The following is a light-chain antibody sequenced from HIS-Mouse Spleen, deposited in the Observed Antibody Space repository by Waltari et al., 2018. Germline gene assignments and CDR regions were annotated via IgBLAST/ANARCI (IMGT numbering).Light chain of an antibody. CDR3: QQYKSYSRT. CDR2: KAS. Sequence: DIQITPSPSTLCASVGDRVTITCRDSQSISIWLAWYQQKPGKAPKLLIYKASSLESGVPSRFSGSGSGTEFTLTISSLQPDDFATYYCQQYKSYSRTFGQGTKVEIK. CDR1: QSISIW. J-gene: IGKJ1*01. V-gene: IGKV1-5*03.